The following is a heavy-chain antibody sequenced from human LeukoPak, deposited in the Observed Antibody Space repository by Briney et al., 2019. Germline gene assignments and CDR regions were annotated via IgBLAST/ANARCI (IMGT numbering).Heavy chain of an antibody. D-gene: IGHD6-6*01. V-gene: IGHV3-23*01. Sequence: GGSLRLSCAASGFTFSSYAMSWVRQAPGKGLEWVSAISGSGGSTYYADSVKGRFTISRDNSKNTLYLQMNSLRAEDTAVYYCAKDWQLVLGYYYGMDVWGRGTTVTVSS. CDR1: GFTFSSYA. CDR2: ISGSGGST. J-gene: IGHJ6*02. CDR3: AKDWQLVLGYYYGMDV.